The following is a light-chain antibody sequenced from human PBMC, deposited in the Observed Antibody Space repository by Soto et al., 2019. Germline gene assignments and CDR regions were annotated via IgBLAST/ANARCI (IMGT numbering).Light chain of an antibody. Sequence: QSVLTQPASVSGSPGQSITISCTGTSSDVGAYNHVSWFQHHPGKAHKLMIYDVSNRPSGVSNRLSGSKSGNTASLTISGLQAEDEADYYCLSYTTSTTYVFGTGTKVTVL. J-gene: IGLJ1*01. CDR3: LSYTTSTTYV. V-gene: IGLV2-14*03. CDR1: SSDVGAYNH. CDR2: DVS.